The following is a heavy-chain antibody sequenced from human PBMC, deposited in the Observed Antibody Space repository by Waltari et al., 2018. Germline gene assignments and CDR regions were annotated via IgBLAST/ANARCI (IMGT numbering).Heavy chain of an antibody. V-gene: IGHV1-69*02. CDR1: GGTVSRDT. D-gene: IGHD3-10*01. Sequence: QVQLVQSGAEGKKPGSSVKGSGKAAGGTVSRDTISWERQAPGQGLEWKGRSNPIRGIANYAQKFPVRATITADTSSITAYMELTSLRSEDTAVYYCARDLPGGSRSYSGSYYYGMDVWGQGTTVTVSS. J-gene: IGHJ6*02. CDR3: ARDLPGGSRSYSGSYYYGMDV. CDR2: SNPIRGIA.